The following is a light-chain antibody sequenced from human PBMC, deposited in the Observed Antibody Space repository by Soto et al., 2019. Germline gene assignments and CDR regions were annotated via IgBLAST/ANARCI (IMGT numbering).Light chain of an antibody. J-gene: IGKJ2*01. Sequence: AIRMTQSPYSLSASTGDRVTITCRASQGISSYLAWYQQKPGKAPKLLIYAASTLQSGVPSRFSGSGSGTDFTLTISCLQSEDFATYYCQQYYSYASFCQGTKLEIK. CDR2: AAS. V-gene: IGKV1-8*01. CDR3: QQYYSYAS. CDR1: QGISSY.